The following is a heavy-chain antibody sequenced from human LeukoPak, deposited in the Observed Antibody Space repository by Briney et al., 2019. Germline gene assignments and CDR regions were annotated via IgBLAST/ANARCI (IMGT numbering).Heavy chain of an antibody. CDR2: IWTSGST. Sequence: SETLSLTCTVSGGYINNWFWRWIRQPTGKGLEWIGYIWTSGSTNYNPSLKSRVSISGDTSKNQVSLKLSSVTAADTAVYYCGRLLGNYIDYWGQGILVTVSS. CDR1: GGYINNWF. D-gene: IGHD3-16*01. CDR3: GRLLGNYIDY. J-gene: IGHJ4*02. V-gene: IGHV4-4*09.